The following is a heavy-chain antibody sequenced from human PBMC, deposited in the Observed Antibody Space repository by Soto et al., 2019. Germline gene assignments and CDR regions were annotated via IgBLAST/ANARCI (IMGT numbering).Heavy chain of an antibody. J-gene: IGHJ6*02. CDR2: INHSGST. V-gene: IGHV4-34*01. Sequence: SETLSLTCAVYGGSFSGYYWSWIRQPPGKGLEWIGEINHSGSTNYNPSLKSRVTISVDTSKNQFSLKLSSVTAADTAVYYCARGKGYCSSTSCSRAVAGYYYYYGMVVWGQGTTVTVSS. CDR1: GGSFSGYY. D-gene: IGHD2-2*01. CDR3: ARGKGYCSSTSCSRAVAGYYYYYGMVV.